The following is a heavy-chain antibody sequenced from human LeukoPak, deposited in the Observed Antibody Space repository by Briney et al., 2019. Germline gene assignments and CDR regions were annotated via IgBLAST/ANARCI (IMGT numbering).Heavy chain of an antibody. Sequence: PGGSLRLSCAASGFTFSSYAMSWVRQAPGKGLEWVSAISGSGGSTYYADSVKGRFTISRDNSKNTLYLQMNSPRAEDTAVYYCAKDSAGTRLGQYFQHWGQGTLVTVSS. CDR2: ISGSGGST. D-gene: IGHD6-19*01. CDR3: AKDSAGTRLGQYFQH. CDR1: GFTFSSYA. V-gene: IGHV3-23*01. J-gene: IGHJ1*01.